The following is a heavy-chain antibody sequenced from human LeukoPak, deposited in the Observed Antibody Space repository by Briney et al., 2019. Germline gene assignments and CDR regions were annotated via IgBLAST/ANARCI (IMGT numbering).Heavy chain of an antibody. Sequence: ASVKVSCKASGYTFTSYDINWVRQATGQGLEWMGWMNPNSGNTGYTQKFQGRVTMTRNTSISTAYMELSSLRSEDTAVYYCARGGTYCGGDCYSDGWGQGTLVTVSS. CDR1: GYTFTSYD. V-gene: IGHV1-8*01. CDR3: ARGGTYCGGDCYSDG. D-gene: IGHD2-21*02. J-gene: IGHJ4*02. CDR2: MNPNSGNT.